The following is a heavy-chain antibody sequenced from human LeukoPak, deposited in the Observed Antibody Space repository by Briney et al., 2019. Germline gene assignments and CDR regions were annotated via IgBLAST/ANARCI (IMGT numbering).Heavy chain of an antibody. CDR3: ARHRTYYYDSRGEGFDP. D-gene: IGHD3-22*01. CDR2: IIPILGIA. Sequence: ASVKVSCKSSGGTFSSYAISWVRQAPGQGLEWMGRIIPILGIANYAQKFQGRVTITADKSTSTAYMELSSLRSEDTAVYYCARHRTYYYDSRGEGFDPWGQGTLVTVS. CDR1: GGTFSSYA. J-gene: IGHJ5*02. V-gene: IGHV1-69*04.